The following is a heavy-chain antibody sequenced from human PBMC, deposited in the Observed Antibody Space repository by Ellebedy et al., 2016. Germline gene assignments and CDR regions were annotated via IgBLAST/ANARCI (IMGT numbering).Heavy chain of an antibody. CDR3: ARRPSLVRPNYYFDS. J-gene: IGHJ4*02. D-gene: IGHD2-21*01. CDR2: IYPGDSDT. Sequence: GGSLRLXXKASGYSLNNYWIGWVRHMPGKGLEWMGIIYPGDSDTKYSPSFQGRVTISADKSFTTAYLQWASLEASDSATYYCARRPSLVRPNYYFDSWGQGTLVRVSS. V-gene: IGHV5-51*01. CDR1: GYSLNNYW.